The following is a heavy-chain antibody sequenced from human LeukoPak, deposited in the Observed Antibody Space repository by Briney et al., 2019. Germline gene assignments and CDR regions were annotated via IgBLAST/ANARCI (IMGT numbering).Heavy chain of an antibody. V-gene: IGHV3-7*03. CDR2: IKQDGSEK. CDR1: GFTFSSYW. D-gene: IGHD2-15*01. CDR3: ARDGYCSGVRCHNDYYYGVDV. Sequence: GGSLRLSCAASGFTFSSYWMSWVRQAPGKGLEWVANIKQDGSEKYYVDSVKGRFTISRDNAKNSLYLQINSLRAEDTAVYYCARDGYCSGVRCHNDYYYGVDVWGQGTTVTVSS. J-gene: IGHJ6*02.